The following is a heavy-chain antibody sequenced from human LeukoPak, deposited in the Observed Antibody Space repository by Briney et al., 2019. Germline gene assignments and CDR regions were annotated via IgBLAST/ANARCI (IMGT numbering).Heavy chain of an antibody. D-gene: IGHD1-7*01. CDR3: ARHAGPYNWNYGFFDY. J-gene: IGHJ4*02. Sequence: SETLSLTCTVSGGSISSYYWSWIRQPPGKGLDWIGYIYTTGSTNYNPSLKGRVTISVDTSKNQFSLKLSSVTAPDTAVYYCARHAGPYNWNYGFFDYWGQGTLVTVSS. CDR2: IYTTGST. V-gene: IGHV4-4*09. CDR1: GGSISSYY.